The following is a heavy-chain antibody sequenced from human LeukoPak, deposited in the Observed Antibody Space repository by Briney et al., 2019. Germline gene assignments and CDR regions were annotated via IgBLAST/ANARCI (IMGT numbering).Heavy chain of an antibody. CDR2: IRYDGSNK. CDR3: AKDRVVVNLPGD. Sequence: PGGSLRLSCAVSGFAFSDYHMSWMRQVPGKGLEWVAFIRYDGSNKYYADSVKGRFTISRDNSKNTLYLQMNSLRAEDTAVYYCAKDRVVVNLPGDWGQGTLVTVSS. J-gene: IGHJ4*02. CDR1: GFAFSDYH. D-gene: IGHD3-22*01. V-gene: IGHV3-30*02.